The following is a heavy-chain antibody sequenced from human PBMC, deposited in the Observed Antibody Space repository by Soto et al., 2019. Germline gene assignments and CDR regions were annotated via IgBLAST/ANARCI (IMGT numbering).Heavy chain of an antibody. D-gene: IGHD3-3*01. Sequence: ASVKVSCKASGYTFTSFDINWVRQASGQGLEWMGWMNPNSGNTIYAQKFQGRVTITRNTSASTAYMELSSLRSEDTAVYYCASGYDFWSGYYTGNYYYYYGMDVWGQGTTVTVSS. J-gene: IGHJ6*02. V-gene: IGHV1-8*01. CDR3: ASGYDFWSGYYTGNYYYYYGMDV. CDR2: MNPNSGNT. CDR1: GYTFTSFD.